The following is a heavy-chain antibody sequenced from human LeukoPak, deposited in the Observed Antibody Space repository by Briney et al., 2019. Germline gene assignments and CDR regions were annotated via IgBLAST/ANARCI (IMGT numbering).Heavy chain of an antibody. CDR2: ISGNGGTI. CDR1: GFTFSSYS. CDR3: ARDPGGYCSGGSCPGYFDL. Sequence: GGSLRLSCAASGFTFSSYSMNWVRQAPGKGLEWVSYISGNGGTIYYADSVKGRFTISRDNAKNSLYLQMNSLRAEDTAVYYCARDPGGYCSGGSCPGYFDLWGRGTLVTVST. V-gene: IGHV3-48*01. D-gene: IGHD2-15*01. J-gene: IGHJ2*01.